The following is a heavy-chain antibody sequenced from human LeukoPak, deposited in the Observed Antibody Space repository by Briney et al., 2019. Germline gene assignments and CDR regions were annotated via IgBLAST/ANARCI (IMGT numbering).Heavy chain of an antibody. V-gene: IGHV4-59*01. D-gene: IGHD6-19*01. J-gene: IGHJ6*02. Sequence: SETLSLTCTVSGDSISSNYWSWIRQPPGKGLEWIGYISNRGSTNYNPSLESRVTISVDTSKNQFSLKLRSVTAADTAVYYCARVKRVAVAEYYYYYGLDVWGQGTTVTVSS. CDR1: GDSISSNY. CDR2: ISNRGST. CDR3: ARVKRVAVAEYYYYYGLDV.